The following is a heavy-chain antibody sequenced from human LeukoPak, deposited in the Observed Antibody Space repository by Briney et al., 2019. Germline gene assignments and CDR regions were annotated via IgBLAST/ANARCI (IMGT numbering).Heavy chain of an antibody. V-gene: IGHV4-39*07. J-gene: IGHJ4*02. D-gene: IGHD3-10*01. CDR1: GDSISSAC. Sequence: SETLSLTCTVSGDSISSACWGWLRQPPGKGLEWIGSIYYSGSTYYTPSLKSRVTISVDTSKNQFSLKLSSVTAADTAVYYCASLYGSGSYYPSDYWGQGTLVTVSS. CDR2: IYYSGST. CDR3: ASLYGSGSYYPSDY.